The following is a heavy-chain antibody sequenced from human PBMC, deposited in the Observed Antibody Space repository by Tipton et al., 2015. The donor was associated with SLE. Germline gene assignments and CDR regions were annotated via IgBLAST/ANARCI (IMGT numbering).Heavy chain of an antibody. J-gene: IGHJ6*02. CDR1: GGSISSNY. CDR2: MFYSSIT. V-gene: IGHV4-59*12. Sequence: TLSLTCTVSGGSISSNYWTWIRQPPGKGLEWIGNMFYSSITNYNPSLKSRLTISIDTSKNQFSLRLNSGTAADTAVYYCAREGDSSANFYYHGVNVWGQGTTVTVSS. CDR3: AREGDSSANFYYHGVNV. D-gene: IGHD2-21*01.